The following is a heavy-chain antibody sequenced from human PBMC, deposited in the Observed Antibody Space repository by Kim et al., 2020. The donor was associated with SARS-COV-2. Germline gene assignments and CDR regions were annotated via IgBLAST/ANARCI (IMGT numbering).Heavy chain of an antibody. CDR3: ARIGAAGGDY. D-gene: IGHD6-13*01. V-gene: IGHV4-59*01. CDR2: YSGNT. Sequence: YSGNTNDHPALKSRGTISVDTSKDQFSLKLGSVTAADTAMYYCARIGAAGGDYWGQGTLVTVSS. J-gene: IGHJ4*02.